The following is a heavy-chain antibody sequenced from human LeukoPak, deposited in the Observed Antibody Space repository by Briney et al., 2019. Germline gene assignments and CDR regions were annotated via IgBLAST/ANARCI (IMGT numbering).Heavy chain of an antibody. D-gene: IGHD3-22*01. V-gene: IGHV4-4*02. J-gene: IGHJ5*02. CDR3: ARRPYYYDSQGYNWFDP. CDR1: GVSISSSNR. CDR2: IYHTGST. Sequence: SGTLSLTCDVSGVSISSSNRWSWVRQPPGKGLEWIGEIYHTGSTYYNPSLKSRVTISVDMSKNQFSLKLSSVTAADTAVYYCARRPYYYDSQGYNWFDPWGQGTLVTVSS.